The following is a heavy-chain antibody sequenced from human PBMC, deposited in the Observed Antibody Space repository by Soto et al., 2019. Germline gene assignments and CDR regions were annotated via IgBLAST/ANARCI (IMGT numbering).Heavy chain of an antibody. CDR3: ARQSTGYSVEVDY. CDR2: IYYSGST. Sequence: PSGTLCLTCTVSVRSISSSSFYWGRIRQPPGKGLDSIAAIYYSGSTYYNPSLKSRFTIFVDKAKNQFSLRLTSVTAADTAVYYCARQSTGYSVEVDYWGQGTMVTVSS. CDR1: VRSISSSSFY. D-gene: IGHD5-18*01. J-gene: IGHJ4*02. V-gene: IGHV4-39*01.